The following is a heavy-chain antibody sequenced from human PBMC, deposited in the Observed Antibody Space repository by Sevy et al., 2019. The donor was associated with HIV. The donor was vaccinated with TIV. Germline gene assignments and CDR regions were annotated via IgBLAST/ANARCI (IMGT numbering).Heavy chain of an antibody. CDR2: INPNSGVT. CDR1: GYIFSDYN. Sequence: ASVKVSCKTTGYIFSDYNMHWVRQAPGQGLEWMALINPNSGVTIYAHNFRGRVSVTRVTSMSTAYMELSGLTSDDPAVYYSVREDINGPRTLLSFDIWGQGTMVTVSS. V-gene: IGHV1-2*06. CDR3: VREDINGPRTLLSFDI. D-gene: IGHD3-3*01. J-gene: IGHJ3*02.